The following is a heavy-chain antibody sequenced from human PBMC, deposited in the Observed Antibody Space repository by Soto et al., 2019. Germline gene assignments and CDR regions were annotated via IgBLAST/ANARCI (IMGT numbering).Heavy chain of an antibody. V-gene: IGHV1-69*01. D-gene: IGHD5-12*01. CDR2: IIPIFGTA. J-gene: IGHJ5*02. Sequence: QVQLVQSGAEVKKPGSSVKVSCNASGGTFSSYAISWVRQAPGQGLEWMGGIIPIFGTANYAQKFQGRVTITADESTSTAYMELSSLRSEDTAVYYCARDQEMFGGYDVRWFDPWGQGTLVTVSS. CDR3: ARDQEMFGGYDVRWFDP. CDR1: GGTFSSYA.